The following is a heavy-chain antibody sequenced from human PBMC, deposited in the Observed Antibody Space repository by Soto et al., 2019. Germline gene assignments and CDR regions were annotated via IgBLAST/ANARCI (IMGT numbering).Heavy chain of an antibody. V-gene: IGHV4-34*01. Sequence: SETLSLTCAVYGGSFSGYYWSWIRQPPGKGLEWIGEINHSGSTNYNPSLKSRVTISVDTSKNRFSLKLSSVTAADTAVYYCARGLWFGDYFDYWGQGTLVTVSS. CDR2: INHSGST. D-gene: IGHD3-10*01. CDR1: GGSFSGYY. J-gene: IGHJ4*02. CDR3: ARGLWFGDYFDY.